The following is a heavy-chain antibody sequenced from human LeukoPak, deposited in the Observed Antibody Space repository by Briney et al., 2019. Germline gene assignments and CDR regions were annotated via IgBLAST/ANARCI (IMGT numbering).Heavy chain of an antibody. CDR2: ISGSGGST. CDR3: ARDGIAAAGSYYYGMDV. V-gene: IGHV3-23*01. CDR1: GFTFSSYA. D-gene: IGHD6-13*01. Sequence: GGSLRLSCAASGFTFSSYAMSWVRQAPGKGLEWVSAISGSGGSTYYADSVKGRFTISRDNSKNSLYLQMNSLRAEDTAVYYCARDGIAAAGSYYYGMDVWGQGTTVTVSS. J-gene: IGHJ6*02.